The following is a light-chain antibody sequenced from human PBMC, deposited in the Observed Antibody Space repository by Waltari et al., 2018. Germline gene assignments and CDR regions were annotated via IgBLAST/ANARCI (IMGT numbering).Light chain of an antibody. J-gene: IGKJ1*01. CDR3: QNHERLPAT. V-gene: IGKV3-20*01. Sequence: VLTQSPGTLSLSPGATATLSCRASQSISKYLVWYQQRPGHAPRLLIYAASTRATGVPDRCSGSGYGTDFTLTISRLEPEDFAVYYCQNHERLPATFGQGTKVEIK. CDR1: QSISKY. CDR2: AAS.